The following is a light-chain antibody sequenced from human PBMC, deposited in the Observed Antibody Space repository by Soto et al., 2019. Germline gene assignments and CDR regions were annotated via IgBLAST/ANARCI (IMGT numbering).Light chain of an antibody. CDR1: SSNIGAGYD. V-gene: IGLV1-40*01. CDR2: GNN. Sequence: QPVLTQPPSVSGAPGQRVTISCTGSSSNIGAGYDVHWYQQLPGTAPKLLIFGNNNRPSGVPDRFSGSKSGTSASLAITGLQADDEADYYCPSYDSSRGGWVFGGGTKLTVL. J-gene: IGLJ3*02. CDR3: PSYDSSRGGWV.